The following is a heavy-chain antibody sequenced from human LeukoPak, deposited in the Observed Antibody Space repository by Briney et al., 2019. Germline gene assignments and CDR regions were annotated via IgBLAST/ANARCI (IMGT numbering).Heavy chain of an antibody. Sequence: SETLSLTCTVSGGSISSYYWSWIRQPPGKGLEWIGYIYYSGSTYYNPSLKSRVTISVDTSKNQFSLKLSSVTAADTAVYYCARFYLRYDFWSGYYNFFDYWGQGTLVTVSS. CDR1: GGSISSYY. J-gene: IGHJ4*02. D-gene: IGHD3-3*01. CDR2: IYYSGST. CDR3: ARFYLRYDFWSGYYNFFDY. V-gene: IGHV4-59*08.